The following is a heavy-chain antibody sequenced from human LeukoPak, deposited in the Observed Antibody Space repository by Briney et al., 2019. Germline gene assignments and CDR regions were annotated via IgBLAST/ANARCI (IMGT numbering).Heavy chain of an antibody. D-gene: IGHD6-19*01. V-gene: IGHV4-34*01. CDR2: INHSGST. J-gene: IGHJ6*03. CDR1: GGSFSGYY. Sequence: SETLSLTCAVYGGSFSGYYWSWIRQPPGKGLEWIGEINHSGSTNYNQSLKSGGTISVDTSKNQFSLMLRSVTAADTAVYYCARHPYSSGWSSYYYMDVWGKGTTVTISS. CDR3: ARHPYSSGWSSYYYMDV.